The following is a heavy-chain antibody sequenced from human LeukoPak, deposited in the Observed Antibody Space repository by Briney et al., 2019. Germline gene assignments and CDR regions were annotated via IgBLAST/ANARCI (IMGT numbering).Heavy chain of an antibody. V-gene: IGHV3-30*02. Sequence: GGSLRLSCAASGFTFSSYGMHWVRQAPGKGLEWVAFIRYDGSNKYYADSVKGRFTISRDNAKNSLYLQMNSVRAEDTALYHCARDSSRITMVRGVLGWFDPWGQGTLVTVSS. D-gene: IGHD3-10*01. J-gene: IGHJ5*02. CDR3: ARDSSRITMVRGVLGWFDP. CDR1: GFTFSSYG. CDR2: IRYDGSNK.